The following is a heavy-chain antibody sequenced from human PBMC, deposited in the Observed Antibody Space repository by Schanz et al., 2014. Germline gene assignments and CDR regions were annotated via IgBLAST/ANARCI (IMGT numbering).Heavy chain of an antibody. J-gene: IGHJ4*02. Sequence: QVQLQESGPGLVKPSQTLSLTCTVSSGSIFTGGYYWGWIRQPPGKGLEWIGRIFYNKETSYNPSLRGRAAIPLDTSKKEFYLKLYSVTAADTAVYYCASRASGWYALGYFDYWGQGAPVTVSS. CDR2: IFYNKET. V-gene: IGHV4-39*01. D-gene: IGHD6-19*01. CDR1: SGSIFTGGYY. CDR3: ASRASGWYALGYFDY.